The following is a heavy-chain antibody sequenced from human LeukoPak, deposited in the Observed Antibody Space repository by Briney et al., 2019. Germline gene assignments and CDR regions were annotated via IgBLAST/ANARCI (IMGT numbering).Heavy chain of an antibody. V-gene: IGHV4-59*01. CDR2: IYYSGST. CDR1: GGSISSYY. Sequence: SETLSLTCTVSGGSISSYYWSWIRQPPGKGLEWIGYIYYSGSTNYNPSLKSRVTISVDTSKNQLSLKLSSVTAADTAVYYCARETEKQWQYWGQGTTVSVSS. CDR3: ARETEKQWQY. J-gene: IGHJ3*01. D-gene: IGHD6-19*01.